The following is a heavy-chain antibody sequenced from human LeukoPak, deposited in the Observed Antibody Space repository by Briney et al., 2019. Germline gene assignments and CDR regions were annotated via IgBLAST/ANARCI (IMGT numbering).Heavy chain of an antibody. CDR3: ARDRAWNYFDY. Sequence: LRLSXAPSGFTFSRHGMHWVRQAPGKGLEWVAIISNDGSRKYYAHSVEGRFTISRDNSKNTLYLQMDSLRAEDTAVYYCARDRAWNYFDYWGQGTLVTVSS. D-gene: IGHD3-3*01. CDR1: GFTFSRHG. V-gene: IGHV3-30*03. J-gene: IGHJ4*02. CDR2: ISNDGSRK.